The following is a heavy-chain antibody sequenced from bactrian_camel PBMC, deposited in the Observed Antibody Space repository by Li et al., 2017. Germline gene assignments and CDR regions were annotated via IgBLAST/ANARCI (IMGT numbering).Heavy chain of an antibody. D-gene: IGHD6*01. CDR3: ANTVAGSPYY. V-gene: IGHV3S40*01. Sequence: VQLVESGGGLVQPGGSLRTSCAASGFTFSSNTMSWVRQAPGKGLEWVSTVGSDVRTTYYANSVKGRFTISKGNAKDTMYLQMNSLKTEDMAMYYCANTVAGSPYYWGQGTQVTVS. J-gene: IGHJ4*01. CDR2: VGSDVRTT. CDR1: GFTFSSNT.